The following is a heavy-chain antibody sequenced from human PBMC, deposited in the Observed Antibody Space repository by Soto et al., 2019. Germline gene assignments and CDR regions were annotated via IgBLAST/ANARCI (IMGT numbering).Heavy chain of an antibody. CDR3: AKGNKNWNSVDY. D-gene: IGHD1-7*01. Sequence: GGSLRLSCAASGFTFSSYGMHWVRQAPGKGLEWVVVISYDGSNKYYADSVKGRFTISRDNSKNTLYLQMNSLRAEDTAVYYCAKGNKNWNSVDYWGQGTLVTVSS. V-gene: IGHV3-30*18. CDR2: ISYDGSNK. J-gene: IGHJ4*02. CDR1: GFTFSSYG.